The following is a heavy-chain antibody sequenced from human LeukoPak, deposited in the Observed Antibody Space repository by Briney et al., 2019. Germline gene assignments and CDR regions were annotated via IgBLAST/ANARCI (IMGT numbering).Heavy chain of an antibody. Sequence: ASVKVSCKASGFTFTRSAMQWVRQARGQRLEWIGWIVVGSGNTNCAQKFQERVTISRDMSTSTAYMELSSLRSEDTAVYYCAALVDYYDSSGYYVDYWGQGTLVTVSS. CDR2: IVVGSGNT. D-gene: IGHD3-22*01. CDR3: AALVDYYDSSGYYVDY. J-gene: IGHJ4*02. V-gene: IGHV1-58*02. CDR1: GFTFTRSA.